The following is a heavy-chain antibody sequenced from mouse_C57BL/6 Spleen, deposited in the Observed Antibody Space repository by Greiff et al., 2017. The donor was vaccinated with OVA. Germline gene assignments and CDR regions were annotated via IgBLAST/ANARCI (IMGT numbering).Heavy chain of an antibody. Sequence: EVKLMESGPGLVKPSQSLSLTCSVTGYSITSGYYWNWIRQFPGNKLEWMGYISYDGSNNYNPSLKNRISITRDTSKNQFFLKLNSVTTEDTATYYCARIYDGYFLAMDYWGQGTSVTVSS. CDR3: ARIYDGYFLAMDY. CDR1: GYSITSGYY. V-gene: IGHV3-6*01. J-gene: IGHJ4*01. CDR2: ISYDGSN. D-gene: IGHD2-3*01.